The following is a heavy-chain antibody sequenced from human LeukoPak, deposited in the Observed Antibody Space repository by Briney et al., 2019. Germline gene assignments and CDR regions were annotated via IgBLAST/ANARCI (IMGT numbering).Heavy chain of an antibody. D-gene: IGHD3-9*01. CDR2: IYYSGST. CDR3: ARHLLGTGLRYFDSLQGDY. CDR1: GGSISSSSDY. V-gene: IGHV4-39*01. J-gene: IGHJ4*02. Sequence: SETLSLTCTVSGGSISSSSDYWGWIRQPPGKGLEWIGSIYYSGSTYYNPSLKSRVTISVDTSKNQFSLKLSSVTAADTAVYYCARHLLGTGLRYFDSLQGDYWGQGTLVTVSS.